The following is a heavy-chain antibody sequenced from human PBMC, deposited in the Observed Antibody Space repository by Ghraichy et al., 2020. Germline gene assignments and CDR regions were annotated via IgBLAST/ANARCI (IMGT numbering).Heavy chain of an antibody. CDR1: GDSISGSY. CDR2: THYSGST. Sequence: SETLSLTCFVSGDSISGSYCGWFRQPPGKGLEWIGFTHYSGSTEYNPSLTSRVTISVDTTKNHFSLRLSSVTAADTAIYYCTRGGGWLTDNWGQGTLVTVSS. V-gene: IGHV4-59*12. D-gene: IGHD6-19*01. CDR3: TRGGGWLTDN. J-gene: IGHJ4*02.